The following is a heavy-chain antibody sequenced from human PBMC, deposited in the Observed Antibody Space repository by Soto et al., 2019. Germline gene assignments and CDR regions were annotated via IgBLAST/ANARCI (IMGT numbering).Heavy chain of an antibody. V-gene: IGHV4-59*01. D-gene: IGHD1-1*01. CDR1: GGSISGYY. CDR2: INYSGNT. J-gene: IGHJ3*02. Sequence: QVQLQESGPGLVKPSETLSLTCTVSGGSISGYYWSWIRQPPGKGLEWIGYINYSGNTNYNPSLKSRVTISVDTSKNQFSLKVNSVTAADTAVYYCARERTTEGSPFDIWGQGTMVTVSS. CDR3: ARERTTEGSPFDI.